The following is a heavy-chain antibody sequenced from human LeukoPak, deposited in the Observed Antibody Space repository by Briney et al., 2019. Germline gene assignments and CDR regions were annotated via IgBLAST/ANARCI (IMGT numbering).Heavy chain of an antibody. J-gene: IGHJ5*02. D-gene: IGHD1-14*01. CDR2: ISGSGGST. V-gene: IGHV3-23*01. Sequence: GGSLRLSCAASGFTFSSYAMSWVRQAPGKGLEWVSAISGSGGSTYYADSVKGRFTISRDNSKNTLYLQMNSLRAEDTAVYYCARQTRSTSTTANWFGPWGQGTLVTVSS. CDR1: GFTFSSYA. CDR3: ARQTRSTSTTANWFGP.